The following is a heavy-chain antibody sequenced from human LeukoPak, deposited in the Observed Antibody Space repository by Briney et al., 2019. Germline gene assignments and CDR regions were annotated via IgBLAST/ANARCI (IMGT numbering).Heavy chain of an antibody. V-gene: IGHV4-39*01. CDR1: GGSISSSSYY. Sequence: PSETLSLTCTVSGGSISSSSYYWGWIRQPPGKGLEWIGSIYYSGITYYNPSLKSRVTISVDTSKNQFSLKLSSVTAADTAVYFGARQRGYHYDSTTNRFSDLWGQGTRVTVSS. J-gene: IGHJ5*02. CDR3: ARQRGYHYDSTTNRFSDL. CDR2: IYYSGIT. D-gene: IGHD3-22*01.